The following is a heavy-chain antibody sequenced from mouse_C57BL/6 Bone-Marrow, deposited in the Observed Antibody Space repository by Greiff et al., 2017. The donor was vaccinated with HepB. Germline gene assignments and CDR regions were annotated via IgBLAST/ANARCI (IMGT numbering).Heavy chain of an antibody. V-gene: IGHV1-15*01. J-gene: IGHJ3*01. D-gene: IGHD2-1*01. CDR1: GYTFTDYE. Sequence: QVQLQQSGADLVRPGASVTLSCKASGYTFTDYEMHWVKQTPVHGLEWIGAIDPETGGTAYNQKFKGKAILTADKSSSTAYMELRSLTSEDSAVYYCTRSGVRAYWGQGTLVTVSA. CDR3: TRSGVRAY. CDR2: IDPETGGT.